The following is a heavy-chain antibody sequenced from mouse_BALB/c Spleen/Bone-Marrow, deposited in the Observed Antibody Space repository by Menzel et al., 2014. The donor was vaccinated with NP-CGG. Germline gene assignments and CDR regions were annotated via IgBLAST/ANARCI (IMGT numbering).Heavy chain of an antibody. V-gene: IGHV1S41*01. CDR2: IAPVSAGT. J-gene: IGHJ2*01. Sequence: DLVKPGASVNLSCKASGYTFTSYWINWIKQRPRQGLEWIGRIAPVSAGTYYNEMFKGKATLTVDTSSSTAYIQLSSLSSDDSAVYFCARGGLHSFDYWGQGTTLPVSS. CDR1: GYTFTSYW. CDR3: ARGGLHSFDY. D-gene: IGHD3-3*01.